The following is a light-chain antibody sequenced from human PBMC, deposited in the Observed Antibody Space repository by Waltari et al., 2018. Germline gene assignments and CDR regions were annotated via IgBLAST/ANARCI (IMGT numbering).Light chain of an antibody. Sequence: QSALTQPASVSGSPGQSITISCTGTSSDVGTYNLVSWYQQHPGKAPKLMIYEVTKRPSAVSSRFSASSSGNTASLTIPWLQAEDEADYYCCSCNDGPYVFGAGTKLTVL. CDR2: EVT. V-gene: IGLV2-23*02. J-gene: IGLJ1*01. CDR3: CSCNDGPYV. CDR1: SSDVGTYNL.